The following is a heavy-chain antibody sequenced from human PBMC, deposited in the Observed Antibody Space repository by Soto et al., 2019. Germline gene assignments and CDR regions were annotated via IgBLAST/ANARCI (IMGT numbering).Heavy chain of an antibody. V-gene: IGHV4-34*01. CDR1: GGSFSGYY. Sequence: QVQLQQWGAGLLKPSETLSLTCAVYGGSFSGYYWSWIRQPPGKGLEWIGEINHSGSTNYNPSLKRRVTISVDTSKNQVSLKLSSVTAADTAVYYCARGGEPRYYDYIWGSYRNYYYMDVCGKGTTVTVSS. CDR3: ARGGEPRYYDYIWGSYRNYYYMDV. J-gene: IGHJ6*03. CDR2: INHSGST. D-gene: IGHD3-16*02.